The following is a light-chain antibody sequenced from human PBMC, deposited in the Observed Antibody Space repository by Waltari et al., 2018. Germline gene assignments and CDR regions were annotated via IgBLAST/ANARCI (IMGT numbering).Light chain of an antibody. Sequence: DIQMTQSPSTLSASVGDRVIITCRASQSISTWLAWYQKKPGKAPKLLIFAASSLQTGVPSRFSGSGSGTEFTLTINSLQPDDFATYYCQHYNAYRTFGQGTKVEIK. CDR2: AAS. CDR3: QHYNAYRT. CDR1: QSISTW. V-gene: IGKV1-5*01. J-gene: IGKJ1*01.